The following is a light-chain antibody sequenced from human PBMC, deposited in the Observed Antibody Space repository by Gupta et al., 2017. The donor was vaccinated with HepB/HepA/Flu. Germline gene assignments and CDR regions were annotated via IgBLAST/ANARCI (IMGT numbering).Light chain of an antibody. CDR3: MQALQTPLT. CDR2: LAS. CDR1: QSLRHSNGDTY. J-gene: IGKJ4*01. Sequence: EIVLTQSPLSLPVSPGEPASMSCRSNQSLRHSNGDTYLDWYLQKPGQSPHLLIFLASSRASGVPDRFSGCGSATEFTLKISRVEAEDVGIYYCMQALQTPLTFGGGTKVEIK. V-gene: IGKV2-28*01.